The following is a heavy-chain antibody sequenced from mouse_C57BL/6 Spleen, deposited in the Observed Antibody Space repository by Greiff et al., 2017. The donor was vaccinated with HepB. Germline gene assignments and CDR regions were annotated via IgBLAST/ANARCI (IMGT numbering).Heavy chain of an antibody. CDR2: IYPRSGNT. D-gene: IGHD1-1*01. J-gene: IGHJ2*01. V-gene: IGHV1-81*01. Sequence: QVQLQQSGAELARPGASVKLSCKASGYTFTSYGISWVKQRTGQGLEWIGEIYPRSGNTYYNEKFKGKATLTADKSSSTAYMELRSLTSEDSAVYFCARSGLLRYYFDYWGQGTTLTVSS. CDR3: ARSGLLRYYFDY. CDR1: GYTFTSYG.